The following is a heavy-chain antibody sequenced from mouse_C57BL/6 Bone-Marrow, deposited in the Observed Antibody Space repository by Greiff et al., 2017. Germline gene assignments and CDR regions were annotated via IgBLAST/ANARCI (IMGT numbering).Heavy chain of an antibody. J-gene: IGHJ3*01. CDR3: ARNHPMTTVVARQFAY. V-gene: IGHV5-6*01. CDR1: GFTFSSYG. CDR2: ISSGGSYT. D-gene: IGHD1-1*01. Sequence: EVKLVESGGDLVKPGGSLKLSCAASGFTFSSYGMSWVRQTPDKRLEWVATISSGGSYTYYPDSVKGRFTISRDNAKNTLYLQMSRLKSEDTAMYYCARNHPMTTVVARQFAYWGQGTLVNVSA.